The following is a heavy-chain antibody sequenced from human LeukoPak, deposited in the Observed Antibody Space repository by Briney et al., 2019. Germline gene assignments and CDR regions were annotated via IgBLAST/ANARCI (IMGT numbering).Heavy chain of an antibody. Sequence: GGSLRLSCAASGFTFSSYSMNWVRQAPGKGLEWVSSISSSSSYIYYADSVKGRFTISRDNAKNSLYLQMNSLRAEDTAVYYCARVEMATITSDYWGQGTLATVSS. CDR1: GFTFSSYS. J-gene: IGHJ4*02. CDR2: ISSSSSYI. CDR3: ARVEMATITSDY. V-gene: IGHV3-21*01. D-gene: IGHD5-24*01.